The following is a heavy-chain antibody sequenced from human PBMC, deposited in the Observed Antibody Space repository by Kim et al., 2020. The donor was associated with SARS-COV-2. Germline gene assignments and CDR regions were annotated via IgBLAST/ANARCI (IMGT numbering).Heavy chain of an antibody. Sequence: SETLSLTCTVSGGSISSSSYYWGWIRQPPGKGLEWIGSIYYSGSTYYNPSLKSRVTISVDTSKNQFSLKLSSVTAADTAVYYCAGGYCGGDCYNGTPSPECWGQGTLVTVSS. J-gene: IGHJ4*02. CDR3: AGGYCGGDCYNGTPSPEC. CDR2: IYYSGST. V-gene: IGHV4-39*01. D-gene: IGHD2-21*02. CDR1: GGSISSSSYY.